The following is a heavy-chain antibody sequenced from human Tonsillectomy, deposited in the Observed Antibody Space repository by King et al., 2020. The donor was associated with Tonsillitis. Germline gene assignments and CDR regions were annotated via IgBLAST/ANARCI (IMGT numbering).Heavy chain of an antibody. CDR3: AKEGGQQWVVNVRYFDY. CDR2: ITSSGGST. CDR1: GFTFSSYA. J-gene: IGHJ4*02. V-gene: IGHV3-23*04. Sequence: VQLVESGGGLVQPGGSLRLSCAASGFTFSSYAMSWVRQAPGKGLEWVSVITSSGGSTYHADSVKGRFTISRDNSKNTLYLQMNSLRAEDTALYYCAKEGGQQWVVNVRYFDYWGQGTLVTVSS. D-gene: IGHD6-19*01.